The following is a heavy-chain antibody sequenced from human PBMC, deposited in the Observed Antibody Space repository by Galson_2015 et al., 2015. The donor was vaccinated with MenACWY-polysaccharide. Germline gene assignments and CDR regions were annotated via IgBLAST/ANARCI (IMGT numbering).Heavy chain of an antibody. D-gene: IGHD3-3*01. CDR1: GFTFRSYW. CDR3: ARGPEWAYFDY. J-gene: IGHJ4*02. CDR2: IKQDGSDK. V-gene: IGHV3-7*01. Sequence: SLRLSCAASGFTFRSYWMSWVRQAPGKGLEWVANIKQDGSDKYYVDSVKGRFIISRDNARNSLYLQMNSLRAEDTAVYYCARGPEWAYFDYWGQGTLVTVSS.